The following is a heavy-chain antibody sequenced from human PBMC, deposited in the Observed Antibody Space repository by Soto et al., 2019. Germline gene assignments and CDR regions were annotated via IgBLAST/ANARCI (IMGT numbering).Heavy chain of an antibody. CDR2: ISYDGSNK. J-gene: IGHJ4*02. CDR3: ARDRPLDY. CDR1: GFTFSTYG. Sequence: PVGSLRLSCAASGFTFSTYGMHWVRQAPGKGLEWVAVISYDGSNKYYADSVKGRFTISRDNSKNTLYLQMNSLRAEDTAVYYCARDRPLDYWVQGTLVTASS. V-gene: IGHV3-30*03.